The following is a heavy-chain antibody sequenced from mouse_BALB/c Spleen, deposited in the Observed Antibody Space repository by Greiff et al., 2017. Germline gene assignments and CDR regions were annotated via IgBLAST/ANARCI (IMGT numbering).Heavy chain of an antibody. Sequence: VQVVESGAELMKPGASVKISCKATGYTFSSYWIEWVKQRPGHGLEWIGEILPGSGSTNYNEKFKGKATFTADTSSNTAYMQLSSLTSEDSAVYYCARGEIYYDYFAYWGQGTLVTVSA. D-gene: IGHD2-4*01. V-gene: IGHV1-9*01. CDR3: ARGEIYYDYFAY. J-gene: IGHJ3*01. CDR1: GYTFSSYW. CDR2: ILPGSGST.